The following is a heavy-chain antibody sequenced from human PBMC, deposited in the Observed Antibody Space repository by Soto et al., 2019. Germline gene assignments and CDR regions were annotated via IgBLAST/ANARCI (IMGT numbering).Heavy chain of an antibody. CDR3: GLYDAHFFDS. CDR2: ITSNSSNI. CDR1: GFTFSTYN. V-gene: IGHV3-21*01. D-gene: IGHD2-8*01. J-gene: IGHJ4*01. Sequence: EVQLVESGGGLVKPGGSLRLSCAASGFTFSTYNMNWVRQAPGKGLEWVASITSNSSNIYYADSVKGRFTISRDNAKNSMYLQMNILRAEDTAVYYSGLYDAHFFDSWGHGTLVTVSS.